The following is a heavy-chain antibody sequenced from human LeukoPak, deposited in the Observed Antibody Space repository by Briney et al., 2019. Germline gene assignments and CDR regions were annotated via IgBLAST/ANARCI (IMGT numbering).Heavy chain of an antibody. V-gene: IGHV3-53*01. CDR1: GFTVSSNY. D-gene: IGHD3-10*01. CDR2: IYSGGST. CDR3: ARGQYYYGSGSYSPGGFDY. Sequence: PGGSLRLSCAASGFTVSSNYMSWVRQAPGKGLEWVSVIYSGGSTYYADSVKGRFTISRDNSKNTLYLQMNSLRAEDTAVYYCARGQYYYGSGSYSPGGFDYWGQGTLVTVSS. J-gene: IGHJ4*02.